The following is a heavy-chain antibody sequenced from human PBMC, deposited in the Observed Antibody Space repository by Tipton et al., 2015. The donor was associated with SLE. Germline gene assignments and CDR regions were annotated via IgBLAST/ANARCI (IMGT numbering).Heavy chain of an antibody. CDR2: ISAYNGNT. J-gene: IGHJ6*02. CDR3: ARSLIAVAGTGVYYYGMDV. CDR1: GYTFTSYG. Sequence: QSGAEVKKPGASVKVSCKASGYTFTSYGISWVRQAPGQGLEWMGWISAYNGNTNYAQKLQGRVTMTTDTSTSTAYMELRSLRSDDTAVYYCARSLIAVAGTGVYYYGMDVWGQGTTVTVSS. D-gene: IGHD6-19*01. V-gene: IGHV1-18*01.